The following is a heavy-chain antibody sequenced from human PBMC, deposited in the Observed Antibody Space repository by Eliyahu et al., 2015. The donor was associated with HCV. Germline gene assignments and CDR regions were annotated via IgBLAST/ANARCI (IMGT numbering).Heavy chain of an antibody. CDR2: INPSGGST. J-gene: IGHJ4*02. V-gene: IGHV1-46*03. Sequence: QVQLVQSGAEVKKPGASVKVSCKASGYTFTNYYMHWVRQAPGQGLEWMGIINPSGGSTSYAQKFQGRVTMTRDTSTSTVYMELSSLRSEDTAVYYCGRGDGDYAYRIDHWGQGTLVTVSS. CDR1: GYTFTNYY. CDR3: GRGDGDYAYRIDH. D-gene: IGHD4-17*01.